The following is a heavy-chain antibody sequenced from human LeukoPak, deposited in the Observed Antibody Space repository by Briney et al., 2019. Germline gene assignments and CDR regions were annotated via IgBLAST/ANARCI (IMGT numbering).Heavy chain of an antibody. V-gene: IGHV1-8*01. J-gene: IGHJ6*03. CDR2: MNPNSGNT. Sequence: ASVKVSCKASGYTFTSYDINWVRQATGQGLEWMGWMNPNSGNTGYAQKFQGRVTMTRNTSISTAYMELSSLRSEDTAVYYCARALKGYCSGGSCYPKYYYYYYMDVWGKGTTVTVSS. D-gene: IGHD2-15*01. CDR1: GYTFTSYD. CDR3: ARALKGYCSGGSCYPKYYYYYYMDV.